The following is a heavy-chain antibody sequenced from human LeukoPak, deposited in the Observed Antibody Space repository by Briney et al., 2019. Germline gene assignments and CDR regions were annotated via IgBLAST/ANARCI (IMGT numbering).Heavy chain of an antibody. J-gene: IGHJ3*02. V-gene: IGHV3-23*01. CDR2: ISGSGGST. D-gene: IGHD3/OR15-3a*01. Sequence: PGGSLRLSCAASGFTFSSYAMSWVRQAPGKGLEWVSGISGSGGSTYYADSVKGRFTISRDNSKNTLYLQMNSLRAEDTAVYYCEAGLDAFDIWGQGTMVTVSS. CDR1: GFTFSSYA. CDR3: EAGLDAFDI.